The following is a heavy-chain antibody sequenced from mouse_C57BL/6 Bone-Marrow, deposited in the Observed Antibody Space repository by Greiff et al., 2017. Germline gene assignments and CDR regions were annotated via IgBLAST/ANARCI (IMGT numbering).Heavy chain of an antibody. J-gene: IGHJ3*01. CDR3: ARGLGRFAY. V-gene: IGHV1-59*01. D-gene: IGHD4-1*01. CDR1: GYTFTSYW. CDR2: IDTSDGNT. Sequence: VKLQQPGAELVRPGTSVKLSCKASGYTFTSYWMHWVKRRPRQGLEWIGVIDTSDGNTNYNQKFKGKATLTVDTSSSTAYMQLRSLTSADSSVYDCARGLGRFAYWGQGTLVTVSA.